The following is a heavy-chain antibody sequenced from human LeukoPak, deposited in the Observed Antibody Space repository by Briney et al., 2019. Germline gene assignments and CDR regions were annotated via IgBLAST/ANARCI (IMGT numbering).Heavy chain of an antibody. V-gene: IGHV1-2*02. CDR2: INPDSGCT. CDR3: ARTPHYCSGGSCYFDVFDI. CDR1: GYTFTDYY. Sequence: ASVKVSCKASGYTFTDYYMHWVRQAPGQGLEWMGWINPDSGCTNYARNLQGRVTMTTDTSTSTAYMELRSLRSDDTAVYYCARTPHYCSGGSCYFDVFDIWGQGTMVTVSS. D-gene: IGHD2-15*01. J-gene: IGHJ3*02.